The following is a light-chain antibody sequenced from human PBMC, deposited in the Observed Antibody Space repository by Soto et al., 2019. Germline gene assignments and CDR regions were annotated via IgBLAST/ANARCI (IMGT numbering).Light chain of an antibody. Sequence: DIQMTQSPSSLSASVGDRATITCRASQSISSYLNWYQQKPGKAPKLLIYAASSLQSGVPSRFSGSGSGTDFTLTISSLQPEDFATYYCQQSYSTPWTFGQGT. CDR1: QSISSY. CDR2: AAS. CDR3: QQSYSTPWT. V-gene: IGKV1-39*01. J-gene: IGKJ1*01.